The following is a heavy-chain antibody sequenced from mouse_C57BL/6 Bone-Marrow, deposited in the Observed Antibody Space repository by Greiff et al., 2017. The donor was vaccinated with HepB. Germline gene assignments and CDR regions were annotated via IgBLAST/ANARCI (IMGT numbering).Heavy chain of an antibody. Sequence: VKLLESGAELARPGASVKLSCKASGYTFTSYGISWVKQRTGQGLEWMGEIYPRSGNTYYNEKFKGKATLTADKSSSTAYMELRSLTSEDSAVYFCARDEAFYYDYEFAYWGQGTLVTVSA. J-gene: IGHJ3*01. CDR2: IYPRSGNT. V-gene: IGHV1-81*01. CDR1: GYTFTSYG. CDR3: ARDEAFYYDYEFAY. D-gene: IGHD2-4*01.